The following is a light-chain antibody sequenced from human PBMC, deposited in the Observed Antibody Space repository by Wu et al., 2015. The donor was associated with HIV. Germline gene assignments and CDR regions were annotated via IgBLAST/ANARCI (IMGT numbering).Light chain of an antibody. CDR1: QSVSSY. V-gene: IGKV3-15*01. J-gene: IGKJ2*03. CDR3: QQYNNWPPYS. Sequence: EIVMTQSPATLSVSPGEGVTLSCRASQSVSSYLAWYQQTPGQAPRPLIYGASTRATGVPARFSGSGSGTQFTLTITNVQSADSAVYYCQQYNNWPPYSFGQGTKLEIK. CDR2: GAS.